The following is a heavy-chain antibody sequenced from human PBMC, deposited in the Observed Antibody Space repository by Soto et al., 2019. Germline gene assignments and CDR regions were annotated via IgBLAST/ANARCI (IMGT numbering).Heavy chain of an antibody. J-gene: IGHJ4*02. CDR1: GGSISSGGYY. D-gene: IGHD3-10*01. CDR2: IYYSGST. Sequence: LSLTCTVSGGSISSGGYYWSWIRQHPGKGLEWIGYIYYSGSTYYNPSLKSRVTISVDTSKNQFSLKLSSVTAADTAVYYCARGSSSYYGSGSYGYWGQGTLVTVSS. V-gene: IGHV4-31*03. CDR3: ARGSSSYYGSGSYGY.